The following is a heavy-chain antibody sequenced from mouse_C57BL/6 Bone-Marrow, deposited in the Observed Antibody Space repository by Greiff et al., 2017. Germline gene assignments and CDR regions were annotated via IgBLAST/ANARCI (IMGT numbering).Heavy chain of an antibody. Sequence: DVKLVESGGGLVQPGESLKLSCESNEYEFPSHDMSWVRKTPEKRLELVAAINSDGGSTYYPDTMERRFIISRDNTKKTLYLQMSSLRSEDTALYYCATMITGGDAMDYWGQGTSVTVSS. CDR3: ATMITGGDAMDY. V-gene: IGHV5-2*01. CDR2: INSDGGST. CDR1: EYEFPSHD. D-gene: IGHD2-4*01. J-gene: IGHJ4*01.